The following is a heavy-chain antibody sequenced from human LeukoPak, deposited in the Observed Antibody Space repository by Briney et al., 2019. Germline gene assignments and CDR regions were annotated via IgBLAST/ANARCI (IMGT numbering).Heavy chain of an antibody. CDR3: ARVQGSVVPAATPFDY. Sequence: PSETLSLTCAVYGGSFSGYYRSWIRQPPGKGLEWIGEINHSGSTNYNPSLKSRVTMSVDTSKNQFSLKLSSVTAADTAVYYCARVQGSVVPAATPFDYWGQGTLVTVSS. D-gene: IGHD2-2*01. J-gene: IGHJ4*02. V-gene: IGHV4-34*01. CDR1: GGSFSGYY. CDR2: INHSGST.